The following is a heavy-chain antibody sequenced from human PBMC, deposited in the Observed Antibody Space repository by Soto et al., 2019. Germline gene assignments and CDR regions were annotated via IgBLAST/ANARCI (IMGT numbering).Heavy chain of an antibody. CDR1: GFTFSSYA. Sequence: EVQLLESGGGLVQPGGSLRLSCAASGFTFSSYAMSWVRQAPGKGLEWVSAISGSGGTTNYADSVKGRFTISRDNSKNTLFLQRNSLRAEDTAVYYCAKDLLEYYDILPGYYFDYWGQGTLVPVSS. V-gene: IGHV3-23*01. CDR3: AKDLLEYYDILPGYYFDY. J-gene: IGHJ4*02. D-gene: IGHD3-9*01. CDR2: ISGSGGTT.